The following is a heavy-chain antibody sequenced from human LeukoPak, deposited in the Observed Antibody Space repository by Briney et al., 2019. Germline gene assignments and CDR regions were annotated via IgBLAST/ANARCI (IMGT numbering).Heavy chain of an antibody. CDR2: ISYDGSNK. CDR1: GFTFSSYA. Sequence: GGSLKLSCAASGFTFSSYAIHWVRQAPGKGLDWVALISYDGSNKYYADSMKGRSTISRDNSKNTLYLQMNSLRVEDTAVYYCARSTYYYGMDVWGQGTTVTVSS. CDR3: ARSTYYYGMDV. V-gene: IGHV3-30-3*01. J-gene: IGHJ6*02. D-gene: IGHD1-26*01.